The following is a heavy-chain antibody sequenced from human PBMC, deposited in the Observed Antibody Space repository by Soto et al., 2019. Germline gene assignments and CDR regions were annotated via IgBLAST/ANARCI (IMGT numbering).Heavy chain of an antibody. J-gene: IGHJ2*01. D-gene: IGHD1-1*01. CDR2: ISLSSANI. Sequence: GGSLRLSCAASGFSLYNYAMDWVRQAPGQGLEWVSYISLSSANIHYADSVRGRFTVSRDNAKNSLYLQMNSLRAEDTAVYYCVGDPSRGNEWARYVDLWGRGTLVTVSS. CDR3: VGDPSRGNEWARYVDL. CDR1: GFSLYNYA. V-gene: IGHV3-48*01.